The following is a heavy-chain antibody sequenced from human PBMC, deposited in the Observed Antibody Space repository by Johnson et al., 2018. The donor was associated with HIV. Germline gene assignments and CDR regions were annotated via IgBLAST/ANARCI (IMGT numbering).Heavy chain of an antibody. CDR3: ARAPPGWELPDI. Sequence: QVQLVESGGGLVKPGGSLRLSCAASGFTFSDYYMSWIRQAPGKGLEWVSGINWSVHDKAYSDSVKGRFTISRDNAKNSLYLQMNSLRAEDTALYYCARAPPGWELPDIWGQGTMVTVSS. CDR2: INWSVHDK. J-gene: IGHJ3*02. CDR1: GFTFSDYY. V-gene: IGHV3-11*05. D-gene: IGHD1-26*01.